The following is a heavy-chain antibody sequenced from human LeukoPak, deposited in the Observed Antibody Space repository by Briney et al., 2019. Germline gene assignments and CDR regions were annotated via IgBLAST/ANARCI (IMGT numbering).Heavy chain of an antibody. CDR2: IYYSGST. J-gene: IGHJ4*02. CDR3: ARATWLPVGLYYYDSSGYYYYFDS. V-gene: IGHV4-59*01. CDR1: GGSISSYY. D-gene: IGHD3-22*01. Sequence: SETLSLTCTVSGGSISSYYWSWIRQPPGKGLEWIGHIYYSGSTNYNPSLKSRVTISVDTSKNQFSLKLSSVTAADTAVYYCARATWLPVGLYYYDSSGYYYYFDSWGQGTLVTVSS.